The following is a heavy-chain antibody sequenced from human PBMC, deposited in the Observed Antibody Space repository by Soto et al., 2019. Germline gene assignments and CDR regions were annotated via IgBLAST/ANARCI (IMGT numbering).Heavy chain of an antibody. CDR2: IYWDDDK. CDR1: GFSLSTSGVG. V-gene: IGHV2-5*02. CDR3: AHHPYYGLAPYSFDY. D-gene: IGHD3-10*01. J-gene: IGHJ4*02. Sequence: QITLKESGPPLVKPTQTLTLTCTFSGFSLSTSGVGVGWIRQPPGKALEWLAVIYWDDDKRSSSSLKSRLTITKDTSKNQVVLTMTYMDPVDTATYYCAHHPYYGLAPYSFDYWGQGILVTVSS.